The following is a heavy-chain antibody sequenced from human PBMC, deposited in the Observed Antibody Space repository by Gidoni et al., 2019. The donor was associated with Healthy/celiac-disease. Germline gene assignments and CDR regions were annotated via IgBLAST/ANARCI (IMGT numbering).Heavy chain of an antibody. CDR3: AKDRVIIVGALAPGDY. V-gene: IGHV3-30*18. J-gene: IGHJ4*02. D-gene: IGHD1-26*01. CDR2: ISYDGSNK. CDR1: GFTFSSYG. Sequence: QVQLVESGGGVVQPGRSLRLSCAASGFTFSSYGMHWGRQAPGKGLEWVAVISYDGSNKYYADSVKGRFTISRDNSKNTLYLQMNSLRAEDTAVYYCAKDRVIIVGALAPGDYWGQGTLVTVSS.